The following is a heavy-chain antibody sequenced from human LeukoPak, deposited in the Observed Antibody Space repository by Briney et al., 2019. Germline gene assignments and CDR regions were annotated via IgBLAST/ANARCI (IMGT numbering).Heavy chain of an antibody. D-gene: IGHD5-18*01. CDR2: IYSGGST. Sequence: PGGSLRLSCAASGFTVSSNYMSWVRPAPGKGLEWVSVIYSGGSTYYADSVTGRFTISIHNSKNTLYLQMNSLRAEDMAGYYCARDGLIYGYPTTTVYYGMDVWGQGTTVTVSS. V-gene: IGHV3-53*04. CDR3: ARDGLIYGYPTTTVYYGMDV. J-gene: IGHJ6*01. CDR1: GFTVSSNY.